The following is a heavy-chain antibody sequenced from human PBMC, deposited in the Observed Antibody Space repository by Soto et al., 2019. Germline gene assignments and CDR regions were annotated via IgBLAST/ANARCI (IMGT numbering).Heavy chain of an antibody. CDR3: ASVPGSPGYHGLDV. CDR2: IKHDGSEK. D-gene: IGHD6-19*01. J-gene: IGHJ6*02. Sequence: EVQLVESGGGLVQPGGSLRLSCAASGLTFNKYWMTWVRQAPGKGLEWVATIKHDGSEKSNLDSVEGRFTISRDNARNSLSLQMNSLRVEDTAGYFCASVPGSPGYHGLDVWGQGTTVTVSS. V-gene: IGHV3-7*03. CDR1: GLTFNKYW.